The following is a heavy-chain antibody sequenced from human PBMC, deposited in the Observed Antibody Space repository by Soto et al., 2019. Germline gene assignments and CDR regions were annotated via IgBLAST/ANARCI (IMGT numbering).Heavy chain of an antibody. V-gene: IGHV3-53*01. CDR2: IYSGGYT. CDR3: GARPGGGGY. CDR1: GFTVSNNY. J-gene: IGHJ4*02. Sequence: EVQLVESGGGLIQPGGSLRLSCAVSGFTVSNNYMSWVRQAPGKGLEGVSVIYSGGYTAYGDSVKGRFTISRDNSKNNHILQKTALEAGRPGWFFGGARPGGGGYWGQGTLVTVSS. D-gene: IGHD6-6*01.